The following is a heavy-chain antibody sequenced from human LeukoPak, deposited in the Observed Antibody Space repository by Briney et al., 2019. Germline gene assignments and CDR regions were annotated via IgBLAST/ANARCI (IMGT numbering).Heavy chain of an antibody. Sequence: ASETLSLTCTVSGGSISSSSYYWGWIRQPPGKGLEWIGSIYYSGSTYYNPSLKSRVTISVDTSKNQFSLKLSSVTAADTAVYYCASEIAAAGVFDYWGQGTLVTVSS. J-gene: IGHJ4*02. D-gene: IGHD6-13*01. CDR3: ASEIAAAGVFDY. CDR2: IYYSGST. V-gene: IGHV4-39*01. CDR1: GGSISSSSYY.